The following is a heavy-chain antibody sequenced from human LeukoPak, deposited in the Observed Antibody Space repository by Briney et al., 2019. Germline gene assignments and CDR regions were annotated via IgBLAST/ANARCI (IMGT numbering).Heavy chain of an antibody. CDR2: ISYDGSNK. V-gene: IGHV3-30*04. Sequence: GSLRLSCAASGFTFSSYAMHWVRQAPGKGLEWVALISYDGSNKFYADSVKGRFTISRDNSKNTLYLQMESLRAEDTAVYYCASPLSGYYYYGMDVWGQGTTVTVSS. J-gene: IGHJ6*02. CDR3: ASPLSGYYYYGMDV. CDR1: GFTFSSYA. D-gene: IGHD3-16*02.